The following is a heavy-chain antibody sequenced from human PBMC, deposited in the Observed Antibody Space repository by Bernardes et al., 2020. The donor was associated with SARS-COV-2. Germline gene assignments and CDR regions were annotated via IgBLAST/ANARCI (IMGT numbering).Heavy chain of an antibody. CDR3: ARSPLWLVGQHCYYYYGMDV. J-gene: IGHJ6*02. V-gene: IGHV1-18*01. CDR2: ISAYNGNT. CDR1: GYTFTSYG. D-gene: IGHD6-19*01. Sequence: ASVKVSCKASGYTFTSYGISWVRQAPGQGLEWMGWISAYNGNTNYAQKLQGRVTMTTDTSTSTAYMELRSLRSDDTAVYYCARSPLWLVGQHCYYYYGMDVWGLGNTVTVSS.